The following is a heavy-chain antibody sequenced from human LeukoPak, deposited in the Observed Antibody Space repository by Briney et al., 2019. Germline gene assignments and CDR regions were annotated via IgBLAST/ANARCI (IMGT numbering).Heavy chain of an antibody. Sequence: PSQTLSLTCTVSGGSISSGSYYWSWIRQPAGKGLEWIGRIYTSGSTNYNPSLKSRVTISVDTSKNQFSLKLSSVTAADTAVYYCARGRGTVTTYYYYYMDVWGKGTTVTVSS. J-gene: IGHJ6*03. D-gene: IGHD4-11*01. V-gene: IGHV4-61*02. CDR3: ARGRGTVTTYYYYYMDV. CDR2: IYTSGST. CDR1: GGSISSGSYY.